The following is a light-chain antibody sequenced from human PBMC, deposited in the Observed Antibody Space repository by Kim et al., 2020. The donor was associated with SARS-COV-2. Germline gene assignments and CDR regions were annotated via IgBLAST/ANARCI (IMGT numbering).Light chain of an antibody. Sequence: SYELTQPPSVSVSPGQTASITCSGDQLGDKYVCWYQQRPGQSPVLVIYQDKNRPSGIPERFSGSNSGNTATLTISGTQAMDEADYYCQAWDTTVVFGGVT. CDR1: QLGDKY. V-gene: IGLV3-1*01. J-gene: IGLJ2*01. CDR2: QDK. CDR3: QAWDTTVV.